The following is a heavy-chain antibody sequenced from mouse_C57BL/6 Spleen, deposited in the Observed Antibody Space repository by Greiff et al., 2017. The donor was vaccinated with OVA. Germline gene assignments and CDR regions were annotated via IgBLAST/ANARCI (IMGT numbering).Heavy chain of an antibody. CDR3: APLYDSFYAMDY. CDR1: GYTFTSYW. CDR2: IHPNSGST. V-gene: IGHV1-64*01. Sequence: QVQLQQPGAELVKPGASVTLSCKASGYTFTSYWMHWVKQRPGQGLEWIGMIHPNSGSTNYNEKFKSKATLTVDKSSSTAYMQLSSLTSEDSAVYYCAPLYDSFYAMDYWGQGTSVTVSS. D-gene: IGHD2-4*01. J-gene: IGHJ4*01.